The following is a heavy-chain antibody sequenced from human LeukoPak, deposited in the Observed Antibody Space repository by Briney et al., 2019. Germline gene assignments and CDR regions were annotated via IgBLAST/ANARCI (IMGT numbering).Heavy chain of an antibody. V-gene: IGHV1-46*01. D-gene: IGHD2-2*02. CDR2: INPSGGST. CDR1: GYTFTSYY. J-gene: IGHJ5*02. CDR3: ARRGYCSSTSCYTSWFDP. Sequence: ASVKVSCTASGYTFTSYYMHWVRQAPGQGLEWMGIINPSGGSTSYAQKFQGRVTMTRNTSISTAYMELSSLRSEDTAVYYCARRGYCSSTSCYTSWFDPWGQGTLVTVSS.